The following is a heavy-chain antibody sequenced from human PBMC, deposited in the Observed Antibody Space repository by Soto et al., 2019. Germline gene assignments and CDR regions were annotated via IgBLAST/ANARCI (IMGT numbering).Heavy chain of an antibody. Sequence: PSETLSLTCVVSGGSISSSNWWSWVRQPPGKGLEWIGEIYYSGSTYYNPSLKSRVTISVDTSKNQFSLKLSSVTAADTAVYYCASWDFWSGYYDYWGQGTLVTVSS. CDR2: IYYSGST. CDR1: GGSISSSNW. J-gene: IGHJ4*02. V-gene: IGHV4-4*02. D-gene: IGHD3-3*01. CDR3: ASWDFWSGYYDY.